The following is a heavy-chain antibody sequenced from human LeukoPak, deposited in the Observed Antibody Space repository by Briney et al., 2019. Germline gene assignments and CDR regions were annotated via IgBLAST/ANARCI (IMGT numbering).Heavy chain of an antibody. J-gene: IGHJ6*03. D-gene: IGHD2-8*01. V-gene: IGHV4-34*01. CDR1: GGSFSGYY. CDR3: ARIPAARYCTNGVCYTYYYYMDV. Sequence: PSETLSLTCAVYGGSFSGYYWSWIRQPPGKGLEWIGEINHSGSTDYNPSLKSRVTISVETSKNQFSLKVSSVTAADTAVYYCARIPAARYCTNGVCYTYYYYMDVWGKGTTVTVSS. CDR2: INHSGST.